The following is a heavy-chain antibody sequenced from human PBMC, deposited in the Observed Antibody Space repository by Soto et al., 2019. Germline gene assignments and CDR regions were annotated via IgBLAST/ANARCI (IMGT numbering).Heavy chain of an antibody. CDR1: GGSVSSGSYY. CDR2: IYYSGST. D-gene: IGHD3-16*02. Sequence: PSETLSLTCTVSGGSVSSGSYYWSWIRQPPGKGLEWIGYIYYSGSTNYNPSLKSRVTISVDTSKNQFSLKLSSVTAADTAVYYCAREDLGELSLGIDYWGQGTLVTVSS. CDR3: AREDLGELSLGIDY. J-gene: IGHJ4*02. V-gene: IGHV4-61*01.